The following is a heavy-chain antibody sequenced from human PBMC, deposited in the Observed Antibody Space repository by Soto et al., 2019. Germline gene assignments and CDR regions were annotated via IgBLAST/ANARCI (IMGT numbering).Heavy chain of an antibody. Sequence: ASETLSLTCTVSGGSISRSSYYWVWIRQPPGKGLEWIGSIYYSGSTYYNPSLKSRVTISVDTSKNQFSLKLSSVTAADTAVYYCARRGYYYDSSGYPSVWYWGQGTLVTVSP. V-gene: IGHV4-39*01. D-gene: IGHD3-22*01. CDR3: ARRGYYYDSSGYPSVWY. J-gene: IGHJ4*02. CDR1: GGSISRSSYY. CDR2: IYYSGST.